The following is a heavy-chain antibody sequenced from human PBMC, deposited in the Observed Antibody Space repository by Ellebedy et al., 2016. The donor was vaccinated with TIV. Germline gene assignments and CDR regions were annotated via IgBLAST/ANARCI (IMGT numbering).Heavy chain of an antibody. CDR2: ISSTNGTIK. V-gene: IGHV3-11*01. Sequence: GESLKISCAASGFTFSDYYMSWFRQAPGKGLEWVSYISSTNGTIKYYADSVKGRFTISRDNAKNSLYLQVNSLRAEDTAVYYCAKVGHLAAAGTIDYWGQGTLVTVSS. CDR1: GFTFSDYY. CDR3: AKVGHLAAAGTIDY. J-gene: IGHJ4*02. D-gene: IGHD6-13*01.